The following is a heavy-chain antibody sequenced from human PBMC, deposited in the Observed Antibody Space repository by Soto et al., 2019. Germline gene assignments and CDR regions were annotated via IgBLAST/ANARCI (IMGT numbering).Heavy chain of an antibody. Sequence: SEKVSCKASGGTFTSYSICWVGQAPGEGLEWMGGIIPILGSGNYAQKFQGSVTMTADTSTSTASMELSSLRSEDTAVYYCASCHEVVGPTSCYYYMDFWGQGTTVTVSS. CDR2: IIPILGSG. D-gene: IGHD1-26*01. V-gene: IGHV1-69*10. CDR3: ASCHEVVGPTSCYYYMDF. J-gene: IGHJ6*03. CDR1: GGTFTSYS.